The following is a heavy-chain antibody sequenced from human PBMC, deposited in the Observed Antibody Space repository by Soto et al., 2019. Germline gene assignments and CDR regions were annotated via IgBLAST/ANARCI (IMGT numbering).Heavy chain of an antibody. CDR3: TSGHNYDILDYGMDV. D-gene: IGHD3-9*01. Sequence: GSLRLSCAASGFTFSDSAMHWVRQASGKGLEWVGRIRNKANNYATAYAVSVKGRFTISRDDSKNTAYLQMNSLKTEDTAMYYCTSGHNYDILDYGMDVWGQGTTVTAP. J-gene: IGHJ6*02. CDR1: GFTFSDSA. CDR2: IRNKANNYAT. V-gene: IGHV3-73*01.